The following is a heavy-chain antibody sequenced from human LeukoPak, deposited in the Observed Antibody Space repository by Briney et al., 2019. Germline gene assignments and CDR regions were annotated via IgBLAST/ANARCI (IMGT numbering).Heavy chain of an antibody. Sequence: PSETLSLTCTVSGGSISSYYWSWIRQPPGKGLEWIGNINNSGYTNNNPSLKSRVTISVDTFRNQFSLKLSSVTAADTAVYYCARDKYYGSGNYGKYNWFDPWGQGALVTVSS. J-gene: IGHJ5*02. V-gene: IGHV4-59*01. CDR3: ARDKYYGSGNYGKYNWFDP. CDR1: GGSISSYY. D-gene: IGHD3-10*01. CDR2: INNSGYT.